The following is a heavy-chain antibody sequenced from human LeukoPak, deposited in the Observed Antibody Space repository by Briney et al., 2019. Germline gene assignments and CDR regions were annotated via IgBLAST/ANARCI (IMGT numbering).Heavy chain of an antibody. D-gene: IGHD3-16*01. CDR1: GFTFSNYA. CDR2: IRNKANTYIT. V-gene: IGHV3-72*01. CDR3: AKDRGGGFFDY. Sequence: GGSLRLSCVASGFTFSNYAMGWVRQAPGKGLEWVARIRNKANTYITEYAASVRGRFIISRDDSKNSLYLQMNSLKTEDTAVYYCAKDRGGGFFDYWGQGALVTVSS. J-gene: IGHJ4*02.